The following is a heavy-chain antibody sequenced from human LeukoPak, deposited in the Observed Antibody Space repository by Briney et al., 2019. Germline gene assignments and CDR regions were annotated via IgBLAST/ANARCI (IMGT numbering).Heavy chain of an antibody. Sequence: GGSLRLSCAASGFTFSSYLMHWVRQAPGKGLEWISYISPSSTSIYYADSVKGRFTISRDNAEKSLYLQMNSLRAEDTAVYYCARDAAGGNNWFDPWGQGTLVTVSS. V-gene: IGHV3-48*01. CDR3: ARDAAGGNNWFDP. CDR1: GFTFSSYL. CDR2: ISPSSTSI. J-gene: IGHJ5*02. D-gene: IGHD4-23*01.